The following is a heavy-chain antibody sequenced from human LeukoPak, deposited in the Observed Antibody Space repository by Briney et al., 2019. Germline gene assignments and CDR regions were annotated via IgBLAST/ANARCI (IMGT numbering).Heavy chain of an antibody. J-gene: IGHJ4*02. CDR2: MYSGGTT. Sequence: GGSLRLSCAASGFTFSSYNMNWVRQTPGKGLEWVSVMYSGGTTYYADSVKGRFTISRDSSKNTVNLQMNSLRAEDTAVYYCARDRRDGYCLGHWGQGILVTVSS. D-gene: IGHD5-24*01. V-gene: IGHV3-66*01. CDR3: ARDRRDGYCLGH. CDR1: GFTFSSYN.